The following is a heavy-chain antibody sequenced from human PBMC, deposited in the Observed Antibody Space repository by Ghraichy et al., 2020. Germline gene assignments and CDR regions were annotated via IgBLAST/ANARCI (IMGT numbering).Heavy chain of an antibody. Sequence: GSLRLSCAASGFIFNTYSMNWVRLAPGKGLEWVSSISSLSSYIYYADSVKGRFTISRDNAKNSLYLQMNSLRAEDTAVYYCTKRVPGDSFDIWGQGTMVTVSS. CDR1: GFIFNTYS. J-gene: IGHJ3*02. D-gene: IGHD1-1*01. CDR2: ISSLSSYI. V-gene: IGHV3-21*01. CDR3: TKRVPGDSFDI.